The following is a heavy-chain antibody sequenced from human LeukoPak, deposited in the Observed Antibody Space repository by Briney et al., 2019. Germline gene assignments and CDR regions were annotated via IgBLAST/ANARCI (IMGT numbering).Heavy chain of an antibody. V-gene: IGHV1-2*06. D-gene: IGHD2-2*01. Sequence: ASVKVSCKASGYTFTGYYMHWVRQAPGQGLEWMGRINPNSGGTNYAQKFQGRVTITRDTSASTAYMELSSLRSEDTAVYYCARDLLSVHCSSTSCSDYWGQGTLVTVSS. CDR1: GYTFTGYY. CDR2: INPNSGGT. CDR3: ARDLLSVHCSSTSCSDY. J-gene: IGHJ4*02.